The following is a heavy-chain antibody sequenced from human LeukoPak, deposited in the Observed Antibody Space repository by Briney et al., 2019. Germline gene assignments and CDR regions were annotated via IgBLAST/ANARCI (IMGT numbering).Heavy chain of an antibody. D-gene: IGHD5-18*01. CDR2: ISGSGGST. Sequence: PGGSLRLSCAASGFTFSSYAMSWVRQAPGKGLEWVSAISGSGGSTYYADSVKGRFTISRDNSKNTLYLQMNSLRAEDTAVYYCEKHEGYSYRHYYFDYWGQGTLVTVSS. V-gene: IGHV3-23*01. CDR1: GFTFSSYA. J-gene: IGHJ4*02. CDR3: EKHEGYSYRHYYFDY.